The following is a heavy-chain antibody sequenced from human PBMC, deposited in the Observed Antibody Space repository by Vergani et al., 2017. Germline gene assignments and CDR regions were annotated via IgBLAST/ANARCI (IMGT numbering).Heavy chain of an antibody. V-gene: IGHV1-8*01. Sequence: QVQLVQSGAEVKKPGASVKVSCKASGYTFTSYDINWVRQATGQGLEWMGWMNPNSGNTGYAQKFQGRVTMTRNTSISTAYMELSRLRSDDTAVYYCAREGGYYHSSGYYYDSRAFDIWGQGTMVTVSS. CDR2: MNPNSGNT. J-gene: IGHJ3*02. CDR1: GYTFTSYD. CDR3: AREGGYYHSSGYYYDSRAFDI. D-gene: IGHD3-22*01.